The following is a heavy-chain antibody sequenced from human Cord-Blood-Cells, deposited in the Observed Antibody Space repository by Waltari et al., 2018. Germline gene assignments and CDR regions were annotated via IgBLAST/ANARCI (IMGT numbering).Heavy chain of an antibody. Sequence: QVQLVESGGGVVQPGRSLRLSCAASGFTFSSYGMHWVRQAPGKGLEWVAVIWYDGSKKYYADSVKGRFTISRDNSKNTLYLQMNILRAEDTAVYYCARSLVVPAAIFDYWGQGTLVTVSS. CDR3: ARSLVVPAAIFDY. CDR2: IWYDGSKK. CDR1: GFTFSSYG. V-gene: IGHV3-33*01. J-gene: IGHJ4*02. D-gene: IGHD2-2*01.